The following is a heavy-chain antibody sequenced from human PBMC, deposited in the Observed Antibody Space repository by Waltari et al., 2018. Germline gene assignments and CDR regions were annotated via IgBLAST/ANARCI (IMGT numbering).Heavy chain of an antibody. Sequence: QVQLQQWGAGLLKPSETLSLTCAVYGGSFSGYYWSWIRQPPGKGLEWIGEINHSGSTNYNPSLKSRVTISVDTSKNQFSLKLSSVTAADTAVYYCARAGTTVRAFDIWGQGTMVIVSS. V-gene: IGHV4-34*01. CDR2: INHSGST. CDR3: ARAGTTVRAFDI. CDR1: GGSFSGYY. D-gene: IGHD4-17*01. J-gene: IGHJ3*02.